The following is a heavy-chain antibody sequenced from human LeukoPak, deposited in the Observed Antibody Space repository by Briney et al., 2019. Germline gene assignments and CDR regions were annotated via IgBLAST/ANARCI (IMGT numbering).Heavy chain of an antibody. Sequence: SETLSLTCTVSGGSISGWYWSWLRQLPGKGLEWIGYIYGSGYTNYNPSLESRVTMSIDTSKNHFSLKLTSVTAADTATYYCARETSLAGFASGLGFNYWGQGILVTGSS. V-gene: IGHV4-59*01. CDR2: IYGSGYT. CDR3: ARETSLAGFASGLGFNY. J-gene: IGHJ4*02. CDR1: GGSISGWY. D-gene: IGHD6-19*01.